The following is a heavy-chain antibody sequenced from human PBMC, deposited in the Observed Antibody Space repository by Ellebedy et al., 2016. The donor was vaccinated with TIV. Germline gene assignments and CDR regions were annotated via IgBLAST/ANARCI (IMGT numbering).Heavy chain of an antibody. CDR1: GYTFTGYY. CDR2: INPNSGGT. D-gene: IGHD1-26*01. J-gene: IGHJ4*02. Sequence: ASVKVSCXASGYTFTGYYMHWVRQAPGQGLEWMGWINPNSGGTNYAQKFQGRVTMTRDTSISTAYMELSRLRSDDTAVYYCARGGHVGATTWSDYWGQGTLVTVSS. V-gene: IGHV1-2*02. CDR3: ARGGHVGATTWSDY.